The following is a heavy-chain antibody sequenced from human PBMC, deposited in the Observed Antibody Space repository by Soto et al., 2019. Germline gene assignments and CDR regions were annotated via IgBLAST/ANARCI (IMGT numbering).Heavy chain of an antibody. J-gene: IGHJ4*02. V-gene: IGHV1-3*01. CDR3: ASGGSYCGGDCPLDY. Sequence: ASVKVSCKASGYTFTSYAMHWVRQAPGQRLEWMGWINAGNGSTKYSQKFQGRVTITRDTSASTAYMELSSLRSEDTAVYYCASGGSYCGGDCPLDYWGQGTLVTVSS. D-gene: IGHD2-21*02. CDR2: INAGNGST. CDR1: GYTFTSYA.